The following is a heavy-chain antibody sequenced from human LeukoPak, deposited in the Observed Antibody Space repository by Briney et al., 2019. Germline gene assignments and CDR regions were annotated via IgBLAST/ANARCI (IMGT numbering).Heavy chain of an antibody. J-gene: IGHJ4*02. CDR2: IKQDGSEK. Sequence: GGSLRLSCAASGFTFSSYWMSWVRQAPGKGLEWVANIKQDGSEKYYVDSVKGRFTISRDNAKNSLYLQMNSLRAEDTAVYYCASPPYYYDSSGYPDYWGQGTLVTVSS. CDR1: GFTFSSYW. V-gene: IGHV3-7*01. D-gene: IGHD3-22*01. CDR3: ASPPYYYDSSGYPDY.